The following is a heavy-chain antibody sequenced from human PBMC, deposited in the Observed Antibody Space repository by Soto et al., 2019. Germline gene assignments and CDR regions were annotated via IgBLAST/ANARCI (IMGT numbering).Heavy chain of an antibody. CDR1: GGTFSSYA. V-gene: IGHV1-69*13. CDR3: ARGGGSNVDYYYGMDA. J-gene: IGHJ6*02. Sequence: SVKVSCKASGGTFSSYAISWVRQAPGQGLEWMGGIIPIFGTANYAQKFQGRVTITADESTSTAYMELSSLRSEDTAVYYCARGGGSNVDYYYGMDAWGQGTTVTVSS. D-gene: IGHD4-4*01. CDR2: IIPIFGTA.